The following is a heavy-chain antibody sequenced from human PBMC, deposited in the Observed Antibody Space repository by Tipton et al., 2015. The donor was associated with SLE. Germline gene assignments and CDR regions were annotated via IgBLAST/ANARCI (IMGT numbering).Heavy chain of an antibody. J-gene: IGHJ5*02. CDR1: GFSFDDYA. Sequence: SLRLSCAASGFSFDDYAMQWVWQAPGKGLEWVAVIGWDSAYIDYEDSVEGRFTVSRDNAKNSLYLQMNSLRPEDTAVYYCARDGGYNSNWYENWFDPWGQGTLVTVSS. V-gene: IGHV3-9*01. D-gene: IGHD6-13*01. CDR2: IGWDSAYI. CDR3: ARDGGYNSNWYENWFDP.